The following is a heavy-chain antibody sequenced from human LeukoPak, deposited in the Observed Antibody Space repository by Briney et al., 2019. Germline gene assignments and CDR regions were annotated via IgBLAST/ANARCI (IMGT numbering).Heavy chain of an antibody. CDR3: ARENRQQLDAFDI. CDR1: GFTFSDYY. D-gene: IGHD6-13*01. J-gene: IGHJ3*02. CDR2: ISSSGSTI. Sequence: GGSLRLSCAASGFTFSDYYMSWIRQAPGKGLEWVPYISSSGSTIYYADSVKGRFTISRDNAKNSLYLQMNSLRAEDTAVYYCARENRQQLDAFDIWGQGTMVTVSS. V-gene: IGHV3-11*01.